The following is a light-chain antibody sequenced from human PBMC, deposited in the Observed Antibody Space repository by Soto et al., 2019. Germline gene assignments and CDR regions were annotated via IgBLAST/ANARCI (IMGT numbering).Light chain of an antibody. CDR3: QQYYSWYT. V-gene: IGKV4-1*01. CDR2: WAS. Sequence: DIVMTQSPDSLAVSLGERATINCKSSQSVLYSSNNKNYLAWYQQKPGQPPKLLIYWASTRESGVPDRFSGSGSGKDFTLTISSQQAEDVAVYYCQQYYSWYTFGQGTKLEIK. J-gene: IGKJ2*01. CDR1: QSVLYSSNNKNY.